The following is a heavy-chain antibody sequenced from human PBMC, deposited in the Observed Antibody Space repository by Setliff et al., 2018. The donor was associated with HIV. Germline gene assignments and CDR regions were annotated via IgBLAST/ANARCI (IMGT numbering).Heavy chain of an antibody. Sequence: ASVKVSCKTSGYNFENYAINWVRQATGQGREWIGWINANSWSPTYAQAFTERFCFSVDTAVATAYLQINNLKTEDTAVYFCARGLYVDYGGDLNWLDPWGHGPRLTVS. D-gene: IGHD4-17*01. V-gene: IGHV7-4-1*02. CDR1: GYNFENYA. J-gene: IGHJ5*02. CDR2: INANSWSP. CDR3: ARGLYVDYGGDLNWLDP.